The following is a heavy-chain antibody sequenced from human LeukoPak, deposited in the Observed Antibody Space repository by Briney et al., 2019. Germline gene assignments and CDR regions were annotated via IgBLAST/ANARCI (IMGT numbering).Heavy chain of an antibody. J-gene: IGHJ4*02. D-gene: IGHD6-19*01. CDR2: IGGSGDKT. CDR1: GFTFNRNA. Sequence: QPGGSLRLSCAASGFTFNRNAISWVRQAPGKGLEWVSTIGGSGDKTFYADSVKGRFTISRDNCKNMVHLQMNSLTGEDTALYYCVRRGDASSGWGDHDFWGQGALVTVSS. V-gene: IGHV3-23*01. CDR3: VRRGDASSGWGDHDF.